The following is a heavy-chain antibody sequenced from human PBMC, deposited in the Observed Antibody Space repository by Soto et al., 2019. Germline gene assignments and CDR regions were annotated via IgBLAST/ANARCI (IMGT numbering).Heavy chain of an antibody. CDR1: GGSISNYY. D-gene: IGHD2-8*01. V-gene: IGHV4-59*01. CDR3: ATSSNGIPDY. J-gene: IGHJ4*02. Sequence: SETLSLTCTVSGGSISNYYNMWIRQPPGKGLEYIGYIYKSGSTNYNPSLKSRVTISVDTSKNQFSLKLTSVTAADTAVYYCATSSNGIPDYWGQGTLVTVSS. CDR2: IYKSGST.